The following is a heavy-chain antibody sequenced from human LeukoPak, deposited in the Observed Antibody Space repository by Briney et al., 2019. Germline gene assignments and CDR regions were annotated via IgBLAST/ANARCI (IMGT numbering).Heavy chain of an antibody. V-gene: IGHV4-61*01. J-gene: IGHJ4*02. CDR3: ARAPITMVRGVIPFDY. CDR2: IYYSGST. D-gene: IGHD3-10*01. CDR1: GGSVSSGSYY. Sequence: TSETLSLTCTVSGGSVSSGSYYWSWIRQPPGKGLEWIGYIYYSGSTNYNPSLKSRVTISVDTSKNQFSLKLSSVTAADTAVYYCARAPITMVRGVIPFDYWGQETLVTVSS.